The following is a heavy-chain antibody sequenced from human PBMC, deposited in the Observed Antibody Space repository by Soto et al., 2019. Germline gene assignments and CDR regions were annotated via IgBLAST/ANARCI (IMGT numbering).Heavy chain of an antibody. J-gene: IGHJ5*02. CDR1: GFTFSSYA. D-gene: IGHD3-22*01. Sequence: GGSLRLSCAASGFTFSSYAMSWVRQAPGKGLEWVSAISGSGGSTYYADSVKGRFTIPRDNSKNTLYLQMNSLRAEDTAVYYCAKSRTGDYYDSSGYENWFDPWGQGTLVTVSS. CDR2: ISGSGGST. CDR3: AKSRTGDYYDSSGYENWFDP. V-gene: IGHV3-23*01.